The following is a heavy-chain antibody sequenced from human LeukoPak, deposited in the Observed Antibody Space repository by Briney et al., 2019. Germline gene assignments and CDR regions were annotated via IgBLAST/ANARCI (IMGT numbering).Heavy chain of an antibody. CDR2: FDPEDGET. Sequence: GASVKVSCKVSGYTLTELSMHWVRQAPGKGLEWMGGFDPEDGETIYAQKFQGRVTMTKDTSTDTAYMELRSLRSGDTAVYYCARDRSQLWFVNIFDIWGQGTMVTVSS. D-gene: IGHD3-10*01. V-gene: IGHV1-24*01. CDR1: GYTLTELS. J-gene: IGHJ3*02. CDR3: ARDRSQLWFVNIFDI.